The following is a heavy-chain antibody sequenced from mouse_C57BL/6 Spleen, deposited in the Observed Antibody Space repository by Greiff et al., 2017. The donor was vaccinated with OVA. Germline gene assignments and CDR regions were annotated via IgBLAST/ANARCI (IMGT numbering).Heavy chain of an antibody. CDR1: GYAFSSSW. CDR2: IYPGDGYS. V-gene: IGHV1-82*01. J-gene: IGHJ3*01. Sequence: VQLQQSGPELVKPGASVKISCKASGYAFSSSWINWVKQRPGKGLEWVGRIYPGDGYSNYNGKVKGKATQTADKTSSTDYMQLSSLTSEDSAVYFCIGHGGFAYWGQGTLVTVSA. CDR3: IGHGGFAY.